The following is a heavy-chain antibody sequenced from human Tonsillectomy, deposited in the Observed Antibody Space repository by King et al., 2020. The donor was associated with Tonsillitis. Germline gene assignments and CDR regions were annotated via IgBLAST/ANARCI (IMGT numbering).Heavy chain of an antibody. Sequence: VQLVESGGGLVQPGRSLRLSCAASGFTFDDYAMHWVRQAPGKGLEWVSGISWNSGSIGYADSVKGRFTISRDKAKNSLYLQMNSLRAEDTALYYCAKGMNYDILTGFDYWGQGTLVTVSS. CDR3: AKGMNYDILTGFDY. V-gene: IGHV3-9*01. D-gene: IGHD3-9*01. J-gene: IGHJ4*02. CDR2: ISWNSGSI. CDR1: GFTFDDYA.